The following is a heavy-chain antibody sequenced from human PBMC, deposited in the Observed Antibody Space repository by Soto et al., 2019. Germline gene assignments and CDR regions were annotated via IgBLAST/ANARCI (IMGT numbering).Heavy chain of an antibody. CDR2: INQDGSQK. V-gene: IGHV3-7*01. D-gene: IGHD3-22*01. CDR3: ARDFGSGYLPYY. J-gene: IGHJ4*02. CDR1: GFTFSTYW. Sequence: GGSLRLSCADSGFTFSTYWMHWVRQAPGKGLEWVANINQDGSQKYYVDSVRGRFTISRDNAQRALYLEMNSLRAEDTAVYYCARDFGSGYLPYYWGQGTLVTVSS.